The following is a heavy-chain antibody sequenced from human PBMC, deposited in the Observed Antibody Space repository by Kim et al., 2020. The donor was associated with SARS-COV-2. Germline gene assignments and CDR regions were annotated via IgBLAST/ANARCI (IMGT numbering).Heavy chain of an antibody. D-gene: IGHD6-13*01. J-gene: IGHJ6*02. CDR2: INHSGST. CDR3: ARVSIRWGIAAAGTRLSHYFDYGMDV. CDR1: GGSFSGYY. V-gene: IGHV4-34*01. Sequence: SETLSLTCAVYGGSFSGYYWSWIRQPPGKGLEWIGEINHSGSTNYNPSLKSRVTISVDTSKNQFSLKLSSVTAADTAVYYCARVSIRWGIAAAGTRLSHYFDYGMDVWGQGTTVTVSS.